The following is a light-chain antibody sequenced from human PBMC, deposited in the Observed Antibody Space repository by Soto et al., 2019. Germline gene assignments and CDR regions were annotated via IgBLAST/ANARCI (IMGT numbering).Light chain of an antibody. Sequence: DIQMTQSTSSLSASVGDRVTITCQASQDISNYLNWYQQKPGKAPKLLIYDASNLETGVPSRFSGSGSGTDFTFTISSLQPEDIATYYCQQYDNPALTFGGGTKVDIK. CDR3: QQYDNPALT. CDR1: QDISNY. CDR2: DAS. V-gene: IGKV1-33*01. J-gene: IGKJ4*01.